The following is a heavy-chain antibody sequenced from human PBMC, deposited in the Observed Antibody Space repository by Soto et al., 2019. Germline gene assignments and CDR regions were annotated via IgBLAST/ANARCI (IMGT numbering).Heavy chain of an antibody. CDR2: ISAYTGNT. V-gene: IGHV1-18*01. Sequence: QVQLEQSGGEVKKPWASVKVSCKTSVYSFNSFDISWVREAPGQGLEWMGWISAYTGNTKYAQNFQGRVTMTTDTSTSTAYMELRSLRSDDTAVYYCARRWTTGEIDYWGQGTLVTVSS. J-gene: IGHJ4*02. CDR3: ARRWTTGEIDY. CDR1: VYSFNSFD. D-gene: IGHD4-17*01.